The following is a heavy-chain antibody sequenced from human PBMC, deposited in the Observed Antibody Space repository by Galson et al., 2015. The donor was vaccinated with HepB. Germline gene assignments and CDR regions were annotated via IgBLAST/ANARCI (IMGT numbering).Heavy chain of an antibody. V-gene: IGHV1-8*01. CDR3: ARGAVTRDAFDI. CDR2: MNPNSGNT. CDR1: GYTFTSYD. Sequence: SVKVSCKASGYTFTSYDINWVRQATGQGLEWMGWMNPNSGNTGYAQKFQGRVTMTRNTSISTAYMELSSLRSEDTAVYYCARGAVTRDAFDIWGQGTMVTVSS. J-gene: IGHJ3*02.